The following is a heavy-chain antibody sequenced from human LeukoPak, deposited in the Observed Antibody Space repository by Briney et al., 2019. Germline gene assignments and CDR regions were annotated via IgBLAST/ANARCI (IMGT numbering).Heavy chain of an antibody. Sequence: SETLSLTCAVYGGSFSGYYWSWIRQPPGKGLEWIGEINHSGSTNYNPSLKSRVTISVDTSKNQFSLKLSSVTAADTAVYYCARGVYSSGWYGGWYFDYWGQGTLVTVSS. CDR2: INHSGST. D-gene: IGHD6-19*01. J-gene: IGHJ4*02. CDR1: GGSFSGYY. CDR3: ARGVYSSGWYGGWYFDY. V-gene: IGHV4-34*01.